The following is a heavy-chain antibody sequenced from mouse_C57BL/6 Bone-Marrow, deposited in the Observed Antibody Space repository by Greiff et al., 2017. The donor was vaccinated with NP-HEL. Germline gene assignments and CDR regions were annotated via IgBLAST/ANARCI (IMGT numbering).Heavy chain of an antibody. CDR1: GYTFTSYW. Sequence: QVQLQQPGAELVKPGASVKLSCKASGYTFTSYWMHWVKQRPGQGLEWIGMIHPNSGSTNYNEKFKSKATLTVDKSSSTAYMQLSSLTSEDSAVYYCASPRQLRRRDYYAMDYWGQGTSVTVSS. CDR2: IHPNSGST. CDR3: ASPRQLRRRDYYAMDY. D-gene: IGHD3-2*02. V-gene: IGHV1-64*01. J-gene: IGHJ4*01.